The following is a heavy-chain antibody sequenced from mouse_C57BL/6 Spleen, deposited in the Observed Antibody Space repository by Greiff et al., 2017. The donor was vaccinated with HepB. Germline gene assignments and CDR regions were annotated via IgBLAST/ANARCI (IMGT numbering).Heavy chain of an antibody. D-gene: IGHD4-1*02. CDR1: GFTFSDYG. Sequence: EVKLVESGGGLVKPGGSLKLSCAASGFTFSDYGMHWVRQAPEKGLEWVAYISSGRSTIYYADRVKGRFTISRDNAKNTLFLQMTSLRSEDTAMYYCARAQLGRYFDYWGQGATLTVSS. J-gene: IGHJ2*01. CDR3: ARAQLGRYFDY. CDR2: ISSGRSTI. V-gene: IGHV5-17*01.